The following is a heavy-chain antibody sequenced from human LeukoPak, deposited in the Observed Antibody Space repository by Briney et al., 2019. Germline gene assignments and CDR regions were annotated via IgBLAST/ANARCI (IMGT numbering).Heavy chain of an antibody. Sequence: GGSLRLSYAASGFTFDDYAMHWVRQAPGKGLEGVSGISWNSGSIGYADSVKGRFTISRDNAKNSLYLQMNSLRAEDTALYYCAKDMGSFWGQGTLVTVSS. D-gene: IGHD1-26*01. CDR3: AKDMGSF. CDR2: ISWNSGSI. J-gene: IGHJ4*02. V-gene: IGHV3-9*01. CDR1: GFTFDDYA.